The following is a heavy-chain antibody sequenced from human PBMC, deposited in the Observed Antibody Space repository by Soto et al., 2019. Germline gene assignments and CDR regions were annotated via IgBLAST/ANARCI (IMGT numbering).Heavy chain of an antibody. CDR2: IFPSDSDT. D-gene: IGHD3-22*01. V-gene: IGHV5-51*01. Sequence: RESLKSSCRTSGYIFTSYWIAWVRQMPGKGVEWMGIIFPSDSDTRYSPSFQGQVTISADRSTSTVFLQWDSLKASDTAVYFCARKDKSGYFNWFDPWGQGTLVTVSS. CDR1: GYIFTSYW. J-gene: IGHJ5*02. CDR3: ARKDKSGYFNWFDP.